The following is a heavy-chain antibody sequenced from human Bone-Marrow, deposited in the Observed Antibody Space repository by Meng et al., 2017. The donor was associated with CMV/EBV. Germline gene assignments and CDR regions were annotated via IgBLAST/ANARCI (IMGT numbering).Heavy chain of an antibody. V-gene: IGHV3-48*04. CDR1: GFTFSSYS. J-gene: IGHJ4*02. Sequence: GGSLRLSCEASGFTFSSYSINWVRQAPGKGLEWVSYISSSSSTIYYADSVKGRFTISRDNAKNSLYLQMSSLRAEDTALYYCAKDIIPGITMIVYYFDYWGQETLVTVSS. CDR3: AKDIIPGITMIVYYFDY. D-gene: IGHD3-22*01. CDR2: ISSSSSTI.